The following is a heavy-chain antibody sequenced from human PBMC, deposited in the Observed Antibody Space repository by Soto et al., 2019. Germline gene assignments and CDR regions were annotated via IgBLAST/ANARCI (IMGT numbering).Heavy chain of an antibody. CDR2: ISYDGSKT. V-gene: IGHV3-30*18. Sequence: GALRRSCSASGCGFRTYGMHWVRQAPGKGLEWVAGISYDGSKTHYVDSVKGRFTISRDNSRNTLYLRVNSLRPEDTAIYYCAKQKGGMVMEYIWSDPWGQGTLVTVSS. D-gene: IGHD3-22*01. CDR1: GCGFRTYG. CDR3: AKQKGGMVMEYIWSDP. J-gene: IGHJ5*02.